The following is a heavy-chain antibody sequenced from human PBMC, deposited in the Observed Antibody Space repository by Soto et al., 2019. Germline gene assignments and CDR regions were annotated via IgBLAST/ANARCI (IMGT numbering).Heavy chain of an antibody. J-gene: IGHJ4*02. D-gene: IGHD3-10*02. CDR2: INHLETT. CDR3: ARGGVFDAFDY. CDR1: GASITYGAYT. V-gene: IGHV4-30-2*01. Sequence: QLQLHMSGSGLVKPSQTLSLTCTVSGASITYGAYTWSWIRQTPGKGLEWIGYINHLETTFYNPSFESRLTLSIDRTTHQFSLSLKSMSAADRAVYFCARGGVFDAFDYLGPGILVTVSS.